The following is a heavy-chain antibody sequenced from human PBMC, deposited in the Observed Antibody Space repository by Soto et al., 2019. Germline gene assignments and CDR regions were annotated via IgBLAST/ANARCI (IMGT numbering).Heavy chain of an antibody. CDR1: GGSFSGYY. CDR2: INHSGST. J-gene: IGHJ6*02. Sequence: LSLTCAVYGGSFSGYYWSWIRQPPGKGLEWIGEINHSGSTDYNPSLKSRVTISVDTSKNQFSLKLSSVTAADTAVYYCARDNWNYYYGMDVWGQGTTVTVSS. CDR3: ARDNWNYYYGMDV. D-gene: IGHD3-3*01. V-gene: IGHV4-34*01.